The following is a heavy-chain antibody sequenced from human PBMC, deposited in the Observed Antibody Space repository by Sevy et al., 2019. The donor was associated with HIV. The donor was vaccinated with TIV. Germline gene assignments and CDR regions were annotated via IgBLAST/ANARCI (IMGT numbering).Heavy chain of an antibody. D-gene: IGHD6-19*01. CDR3: AKEVYSSRWPIGY. J-gene: IGHJ4*02. Sequence: GGSLRLSCAASGFTFSSYAMSWVRQAPGKGLEWVSAISGSGGSTYYADSVKGTCTISRDNSKNTLFLQTNSLRAEDMAVYYCAKEVYSSRWPIGYWGQGTLVTGSS. CDR2: ISGSGGST. CDR1: GFTFSSYA. V-gene: IGHV3-23*01.